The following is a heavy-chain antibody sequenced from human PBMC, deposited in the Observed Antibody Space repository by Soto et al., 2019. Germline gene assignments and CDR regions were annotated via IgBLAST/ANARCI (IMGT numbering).Heavy chain of an antibody. D-gene: IGHD5-18*01. CDR2: IWYDGSNK. CDR3: ARGGYSYGRYYYYYGMDV. V-gene: IGHV3-33*01. CDR1: GFTFSSYG. J-gene: IGHJ6*02. Sequence: SCAASGFTFSSYGMHWVRQAPGKGLEWVAVIWYDGSNKYYADSVRGRFTISRDNSKNTLYLQMNSLRAEDTAVYYCARGGYSYGRYYYYYGMDVWGQGTTVTVSS.